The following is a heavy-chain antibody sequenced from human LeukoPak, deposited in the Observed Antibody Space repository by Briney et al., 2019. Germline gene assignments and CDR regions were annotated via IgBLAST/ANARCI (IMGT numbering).Heavy chain of an antibody. CDR1: GGTFSSYA. J-gene: IGHJ4*02. Sequence: SVRVSCKASGGTFSSYAISWVRQAPGQGLEWMGGIIPIFGTANYAQKFQGRVTITADESTSTAYMELSSLRSEDTAVYYCASIDDYGGNGVPYWGQGTLVTVSS. V-gene: IGHV1-69*01. CDR2: IIPIFGTA. D-gene: IGHD4-23*01. CDR3: ASIDDYGGNGVPY.